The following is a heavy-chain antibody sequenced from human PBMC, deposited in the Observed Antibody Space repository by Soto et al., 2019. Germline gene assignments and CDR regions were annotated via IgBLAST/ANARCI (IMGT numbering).Heavy chain of an antibody. CDR1: GGTFSTYS. CDR2: IIPMLGVR. D-gene: IGHD2-21*01. CDR3: TIGSWSGEVFDI. V-gene: IGHV1-69*02. J-gene: IGHJ3*02. Sequence: QVQLVQSGAEVKKPGSSVKVSCKDSGGTFSTYSMLWVRQAPGQGLEWMGRIIPMLGVRNDAQRFQDRVTITADKSTATVHMELSSLRSEDTALYYCTIGSWSGEVFDIWGQGTMVTVSS.